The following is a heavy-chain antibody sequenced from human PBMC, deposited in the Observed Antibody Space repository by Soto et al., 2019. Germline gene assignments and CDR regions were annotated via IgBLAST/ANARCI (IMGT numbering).Heavy chain of an antibody. CDR1: GYTFTSYG. V-gene: IGHV1-18*01. Sequence: GASVKVSCKASGYTFTSYGISWVRQAPGQGLEWMGWISAYNGNTNYAQKLQGRVTMTRDTSTSTAYMELSSLRSEDTAVYYYARDLPPIDYRGQGTLVTVSS. CDR2: ISAYNGNT. J-gene: IGHJ4*02. CDR3: ARDLPPIDY.